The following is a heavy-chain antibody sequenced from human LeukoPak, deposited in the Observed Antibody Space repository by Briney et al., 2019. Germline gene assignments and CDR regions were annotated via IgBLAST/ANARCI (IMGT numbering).Heavy chain of an antibody. V-gene: IGHV3-7*01. J-gene: IGHJ4*02. CDR2: IKQDGSEK. CDR1: GFTFSSYW. CDR3: ASLRFLEWVTAGYFDY. D-gene: IGHD3-3*01. Sequence: GGSLRLSCAASGFTFSSYWMSWVRQAPGKGLEWVANIKQDGSEKYYVDSVKGRFTISRDNAKNSLYLQMNSLRAEDTAVYYCASLRFLEWVTAGYFDYWGQGTLVTVSS.